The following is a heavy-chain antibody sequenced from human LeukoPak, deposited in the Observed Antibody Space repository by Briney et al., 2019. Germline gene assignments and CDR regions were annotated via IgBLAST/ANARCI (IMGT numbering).Heavy chain of an antibody. CDR2: ISWDGGST. V-gene: IGHV3-43D*03. D-gene: IGHD6-13*01. CDR3: ARGSSSWRNALDI. CDR1: GFTFDDYA. Sequence: GGSLRLSCAASGFTFDDYAMHWVRQAPGKGLEWVSLISWDGGSTYYADSVKGRFTISRDNSKNSLYLQMNSLRAEDTAVYYCARGSSSWRNALDIWGQGTMVTVSS. J-gene: IGHJ3*02.